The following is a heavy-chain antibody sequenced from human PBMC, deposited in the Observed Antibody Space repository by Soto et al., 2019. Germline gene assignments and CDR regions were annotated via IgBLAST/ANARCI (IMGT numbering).Heavy chain of an antibody. V-gene: IGHV4-34*01. D-gene: IGHD3-9*01. CDR1: GGSFSGYY. CDR2: INHSGST. Sequence: SETLSLTCAVYGGSFSGYYWSWIRQPPGKGLEWIGEINHSGSTNYNPSLKSRVTISVDTSKNQFSLKLSSVTAADMAVYYCARGLRGLVIDYWGQGTLVTVSS. J-gene: IGHJ4*02. CDR3: ARGLRGLVIDY.